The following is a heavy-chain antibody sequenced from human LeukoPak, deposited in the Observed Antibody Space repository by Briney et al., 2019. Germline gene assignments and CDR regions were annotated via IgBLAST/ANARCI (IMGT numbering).Heavy chain of an antibody. J-gene: IGHJ5*02. CDR3: ARTGSGGSYWFDP. CDR1: GYTFTSYY. V-gene: IGHV1-46*01. Sequence: GASVKVSCKASGYTFTSYYMHWVRQAPGQGLEWMGIINPSGGSTSYAQKFQGRVTMTSDTSTSTVYMELSSLRSEDMAVYYCARTGSGGSYWFDPWGQGTLVTVSS. CDR2: INPSGGST. D-gene: IGHD2-15*01.